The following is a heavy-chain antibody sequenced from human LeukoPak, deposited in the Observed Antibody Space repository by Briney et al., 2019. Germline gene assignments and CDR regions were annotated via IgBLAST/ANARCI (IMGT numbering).Heavy chain of an antibody. CDR1: GFTFSSYA. CDR3: AKDSSGWYGPYYYGMDV. Sequence: GGSLRLSCAASGFTFSSYAMSWVRQAPGKGLEWVSAISGSGGSTYYADSVKGRSTISRDNSKNTLYLQMNSLRAEDTAVYYCAKDSSGWYGPYYYGMDVWGKGTTVTVSS. D-gene: IGHD6-19*01. CDR2: ISGSGGST. V-gene: IGHV3-23*01. J-gene: IGHJ6*04.